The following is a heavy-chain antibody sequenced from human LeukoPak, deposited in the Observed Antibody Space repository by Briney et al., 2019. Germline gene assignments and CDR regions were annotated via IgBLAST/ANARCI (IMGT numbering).Heavy chain of an antibody. J-gene: IGHJ6*03. V-gene: IGHV3-33*01. D-gene: IGHD1-26*01. CDR3: ARARGWEPNHYYYYMDV. CDR2: IWCDGSNK. Sequence: GRSLRLSCAVSGFTFNSYAMYWVRQAPGKGLEWVALIWCDGSNKYYADSVEGRFTISRDNSKNTLYLQMNSLRAEDTAVYYCARARGWEPNHYYYYMDVWGKGTTVTASS. CDR1: GFTFNSYA.